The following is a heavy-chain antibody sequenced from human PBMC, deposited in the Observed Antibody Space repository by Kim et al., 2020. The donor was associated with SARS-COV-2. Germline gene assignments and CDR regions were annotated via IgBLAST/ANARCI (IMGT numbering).Heavy chain of an antibody. V-gene: IGHV4-31*03. CDR3: ATGLWGDFYSSGWGIRPEPLLGKRHYYYYYMDV. D-gene: IGHD6-19*01. CDR2: IYYSGST. CDR1: GGSISSGGYY. Sequence: SETLSLTCTVSGGSISSGGYYWSWIRQHPGKGLEWIGYIYYSGSTYYNPSLKSRVTISVDTSKNQFSLKLSSVTAADTAVYYCATGLWGDFYSSGWGIRPEPLLGKRHYYYYYMDVWGKGTTVTVSS. J-gene: IGHJ6*03.